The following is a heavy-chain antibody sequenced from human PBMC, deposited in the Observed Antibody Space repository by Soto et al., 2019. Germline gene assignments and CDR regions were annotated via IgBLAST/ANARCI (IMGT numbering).Heavy chain of an antibody. J-gene: IGHJ6*02. CDR3: AKGQHCSSTSCYFYYYGMDV. CDR1: GFIFNTYD. V-gene: IGHV3-30*18. Sequence: QVQLVESGGGVVQPGRSLRLSCAASGFIFNTYDMHWVRQAPGKGLEWVAVISYDGSNKYYADSVKGRLTISRDNSKKMLYLKMTSLRPEDTAVYYCAKGQHCSSTSCYFYYYGMDVWGQGTKVAVSS. CDR2: ISYDGSNK. D-gene: IGHD2-2*01.